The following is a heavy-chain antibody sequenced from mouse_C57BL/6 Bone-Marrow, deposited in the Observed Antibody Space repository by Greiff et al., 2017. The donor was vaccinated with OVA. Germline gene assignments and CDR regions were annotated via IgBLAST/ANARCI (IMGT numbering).Heavy chain of an antibody. Sequence: DVKLVESGGDLVKPGGSLKLSCAASGFTFSSYGMSWVRQTPDKRLEWVATISSGGSYTYSPDSVQGRFTISRDNAKNTLYLQMSSLQSEDTAMYYCARRGITTVFDYWGQGTTLTVSS. V-gene: IGHV5-6*02. CDR2: ISSGGSYT. D-gene: IGHD1-1*01. CDR1: GFTFSSYG. J-gene: IGHJ2*01. CDR3: ARRGITTVFDY.